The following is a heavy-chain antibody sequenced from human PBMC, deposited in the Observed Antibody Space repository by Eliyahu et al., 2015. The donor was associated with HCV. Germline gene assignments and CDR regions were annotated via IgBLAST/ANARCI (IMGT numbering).Heavy chain of an antibody. CDR3: ARQFPYYLGSSSYYWFDP. J-gene: IGHJ5*02. CDR2: ISHSGTT. V-gene: IGHV4-39*01. CDR1: GGSXXSDTXNYF. Sequence: QLQLQESGPGLVKPSETLSLTCVXSGGSXXSDTXNYFWAWIRQTPGRGLGWIGSISHSGTTDFNPSLRSRVALSVDTSKNQFSLKLNSVTATDSGLYYCARQFPYYLGSSSYYWFDPWGQGVLVTVSS. D-gene: IGHD3-10*01.